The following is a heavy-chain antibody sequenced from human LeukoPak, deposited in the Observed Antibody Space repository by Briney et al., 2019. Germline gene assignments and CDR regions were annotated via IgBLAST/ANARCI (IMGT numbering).Heavy chain of an antibody. J-gene: IGHJ4*02. D-gene: IGHD3-16*01. CDR2: INHSGST. V-gene: IGHV4-34*01. Sequence: SETLFLTCAVYGGSFSGYYWSWIRQPPGKGLEWIGEINHSGSTNYNPSLKSRITISVDTSKNQFSLNLRSVTAADTAVYYCARWGSADYGDHWGQGTLVTVSS. CDR1: GGSFSGYY. CDR3: ARWGSADYGDH.